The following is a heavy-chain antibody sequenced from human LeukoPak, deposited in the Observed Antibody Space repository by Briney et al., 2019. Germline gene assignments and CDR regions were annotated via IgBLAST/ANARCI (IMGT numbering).Heavy chain of an antibody. CDR3: ARDSANVVGAKSIFDY. J-gene: IGHJ4*02. D-gene: IGHD1-26*01. V-gene: IGHV3-21*01. CDR2: ISGSSSYI. CDR1: GFTFSSYS. Sequence: PGGSLRLSCAASGFTFSSYSMNWVRQAPGKGLERVSSISGSSSYIYYADSVEGRFTISRDNAKNSLHLQMSSLRAEDTAVYYCARDSANVVGAKSIFDYWGQGALVTVSS.